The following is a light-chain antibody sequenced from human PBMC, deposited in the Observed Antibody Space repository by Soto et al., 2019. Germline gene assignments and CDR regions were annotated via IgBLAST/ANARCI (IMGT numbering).Light chain of an antibody. V-gene: IGLV1-40*01. CDR2: GNS. CDR3: QSYDSSFYV. J-gene: IGLJ1*01. CDR1: SSNIGAGYD. Sequence: QSVLTQPPSVSGAPGQRVTISCTGSSSNIGAGYDVHWYQQLPGTAPKLLIYGNSNRPSGVPDRFSGSKSGTSASLAITGLQAEDEADYYCQSYDSSFYVFGTGTKGPVL.